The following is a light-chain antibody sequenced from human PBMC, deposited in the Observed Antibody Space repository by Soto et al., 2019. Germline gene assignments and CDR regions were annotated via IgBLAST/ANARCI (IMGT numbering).Light chain of an antibody. V-gene: IGKV3-20*01. J-gene: IGKJ5*01. CDR3: QQYGDSPIT. CDR1: QSVTSTY. Sequence: EIVFTQSPGTLSLSPCERATLSCRARQSVTSTYLAWYQQKAGQAPRLLIYGASSRATGVPDRFSGNGSGTDFTLTITRLEPEDFALYYCQQYGDSPITFGQGTRLEIK. CDR2: GAS.